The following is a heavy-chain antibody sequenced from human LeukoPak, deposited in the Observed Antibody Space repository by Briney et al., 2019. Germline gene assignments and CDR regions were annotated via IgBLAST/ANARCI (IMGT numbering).Heavy chain of an antibody. CDR2: INHSGST. CDR3: ARHGDDYGDYGDY. J-gene: IGHJ4*02. D-gene: IGHD4-17*01. V-gene: IGHV4-34*01. CDR1: GGSFSGYY. Sequence: SETLSLTCAVYGGSFSGYYWSWIRQPPGKGLEWIGEINHSGSTNYNPSLKSRVTISVDTSKNQFSLKLSSVTAADTAVYYCARHGDDYGDYGDYWGQGTLVTVSS.